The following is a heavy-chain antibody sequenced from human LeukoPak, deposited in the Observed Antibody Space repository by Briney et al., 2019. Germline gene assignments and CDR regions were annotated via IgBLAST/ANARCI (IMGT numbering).Heavy chain of an antibody. CDR1: GFTFSSYG. CDR2: ISHDGSNK. CDR3: ARRVSSSGFDAFDV. Sequence: PGRSLRLSCAASGFTFSSYGMHWVRQAPGKGLEWVAVISHDGSNKHYADSVKGRFTISRDNSKNTLYLQMNSLRAEDTAVYYCARRVSSSGFDAFDVWGQGTMVTVSS. J-gene: IGHJ3*01. V-gene: IGHV3-30*03. D-gene: IGHD5-12*01.